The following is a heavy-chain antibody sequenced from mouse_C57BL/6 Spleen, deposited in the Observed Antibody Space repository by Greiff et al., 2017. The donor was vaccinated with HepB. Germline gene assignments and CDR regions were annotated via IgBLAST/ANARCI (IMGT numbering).Heavy chain of an antibody. Sequence: EVQVVESGPGLVKPSQSLSLTCSVTGYSITSGYYWNWIRQFPGNKLEWMGYISYDGSNNYNPSLKNRISITRDTSKNQFFLKLNSVTTEDTATYYCAREGVLRTFAYWGQGTLVTVSA. D-gene: IGHD1-1*01. CDR3: AREGVLRTFAY. CDR2: ISYDGSN. CDR1: GYSITSGYY. V-gene: IGHV3-6*01. J-gene: IGHJ3*01.